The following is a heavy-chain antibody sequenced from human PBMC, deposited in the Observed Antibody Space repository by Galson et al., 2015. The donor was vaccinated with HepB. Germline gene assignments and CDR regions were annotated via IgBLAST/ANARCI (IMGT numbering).Heavy chain of an antibody. CDR2: ISSSSSTI. V-gene: IGHV3-48*02. D-gene: IGHD1-14*01. CDR3: ARDPVTGYYYYGMDV. J-gene: IGHJ6*02. CDR1: GFTFSSYS. Sequence: SLRLSCAASGFTFSSYSMNWVRQAPGKGLEWVSYISSSSSTIYYADSVKGRFTISRDNAKNSLYLQMNSLRDEDTAVYYCARDPVTGYYYYGMDVWGQGTTVTVSS.